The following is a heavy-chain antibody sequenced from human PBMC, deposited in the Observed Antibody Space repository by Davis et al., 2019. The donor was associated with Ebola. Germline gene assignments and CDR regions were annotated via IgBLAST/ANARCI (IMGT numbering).Heavy chain of an antibody. V-gene: IGHV1-2*04. D-gene: IGHD2-15*01. CDR3: AREGCSGGSCYGWFDP. CDR1: GYTFTGYY. Sequence: ASVKVSCKASGYTFTGYYMHWVRQAPGQGLEWMGWINPNSGGTNYAQKFQGWVTMTRDTSISTAYMELSRLRSDDTAVYYCAREGCSGGSCYGWFDPWGQGTLVTVPS. J-gene: IGHJ5*02. CDR2: INPNSGGT.